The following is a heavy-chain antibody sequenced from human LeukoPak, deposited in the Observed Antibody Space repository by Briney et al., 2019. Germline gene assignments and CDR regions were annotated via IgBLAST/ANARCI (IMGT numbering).Heavy chain of an antibody. D-gene: IGHD5-18*01. CDR3: ARRGTAMTGFFDY. Sequence: PGESLKISCKGSGYSFTSYWIAWVRQMPGKGLEWMGIIYPGDSDTRYSPSFQGQVTISADRSISTAYLQWSSLKASDTAMYYCARRGTAMTGFFDYWGQGTLVTVSS. J-gene: IGHJ4*02. CDR2: IYPGDSDT. V-gene: IGHV5-51*01. CDR1: GYSFTSYW.